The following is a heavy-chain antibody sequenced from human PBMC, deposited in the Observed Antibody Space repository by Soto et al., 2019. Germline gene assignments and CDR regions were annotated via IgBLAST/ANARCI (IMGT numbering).Heavy chain of an antibody. V-gene: IGHV5-10-1*01. J-gene: IGHJ1*01. CDR1: GYSFTSYW. D-gene: IGHD6-13*01. CDR3: ARHMIVGYSSSWYLGHFHH. CDR2: IDPSDSYT. Sequence: PGESLKISCKGSGYSFTSYWISWVRQMPGKGLEWMGRIDPSDSYTNYSPSFQGHVTISADKSISTAYLQWSSLKASDTAMYYCARHMIVGYSSSWYLGHFHHWAQGTLVTVSS.